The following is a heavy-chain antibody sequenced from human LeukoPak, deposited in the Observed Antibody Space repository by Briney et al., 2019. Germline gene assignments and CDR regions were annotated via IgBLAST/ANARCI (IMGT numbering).Heavy chain of an antibody. CDR1: GFTFSSYS. V-gene: IGHV3-21*01. J-gene: IGHJ4*02. CDR3: AKTCGGDCSHFDY. Sequence: GGSLRLSCAASGFTFSSYSMNWVRQAPGKGLEWVSSISSSSSYIYYADSVKGRFTISRDNAKNSLYLQMNSLRAEDTAVYYCAKTCGGDCSHFDYWGQGTLVTVSS. CDR2: ISSSSSYI. D-gene: IGHD2-21*02.